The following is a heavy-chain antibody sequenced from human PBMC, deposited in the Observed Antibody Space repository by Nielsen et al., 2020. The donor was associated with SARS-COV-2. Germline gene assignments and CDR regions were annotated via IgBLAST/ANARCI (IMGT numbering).Heavy chain of an antibody. CDR1: GFIFSSHA. D-gene: IGHD4-11*01. Sequence: GESLKISCAASGFIFSSHAMHWVHQAPGKGLEWLAIISYDGNKHYADSVKGRFTISRDNSKDTLYLQMDSLRPEDTAVYFCARETLDYTSSFVDYWGQGSLVTVSP. CDR2: ISYDGNK. V-gene: IGHV3-30*04. J-gene: IGHJ4*02. CDR3: ARETLDYTSSFVDY.